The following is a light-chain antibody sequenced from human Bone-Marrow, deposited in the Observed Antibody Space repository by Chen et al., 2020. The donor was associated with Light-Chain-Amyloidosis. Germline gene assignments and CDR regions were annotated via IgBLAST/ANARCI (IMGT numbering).Light chain of an antibody. CDR1: DLPTKY. CDR3: QSADSSGTYEVI. J-gene: IGLJ2*01. Sequence: SYELTQPPSVSVSPGQTARITCSGDDLPTKYAYWYQQKPGQAPVLVIHRDIERPSGISERFSGSSSGTTATLTINGVQAEDEADYHCQSADSSGTYEVIFGGGTKLTVL. CDR2: RDI. V-gene: IGLV3-25*03.